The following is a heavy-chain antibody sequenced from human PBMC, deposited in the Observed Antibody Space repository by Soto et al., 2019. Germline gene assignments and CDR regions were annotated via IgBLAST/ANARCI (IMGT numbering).Heavy chain of an antibody. CDR2: INHSGST. J-gene: IGHJ5*02. CDR1: GGSFSGYY. CDR3: ARGQGANYDFWSGYRRNNWFDP. Sequence: SETLSLTCAVYGGSFSGYYLSWIRQHPGKGLEWIGEINHSGSTNYNPSLKSRVTISVDTSKNQFSLKLSSVTAADTAVYYCARGQGANYDFWSGYRRNNWFDPWGQGTLVTVSS. V-gene: IGHV4-34*01. D-gene: IGHD3-3*01.